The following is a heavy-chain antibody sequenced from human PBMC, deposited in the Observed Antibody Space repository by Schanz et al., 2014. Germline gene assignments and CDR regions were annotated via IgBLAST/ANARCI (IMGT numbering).Heavy chain of an antibody. Sequence: VQLVESGGGVVQPGRSLRLSCAAYGFTLSSYAMHWVRQAPGKGLEWVAVIWNNGVTKYYADSVRGRFTISRDNSKNTLYLQMNTLRAEDTAVYYCARDRGYCSGGSCLTFDYWGQGTLVTVSS. D-gene: IGHD2-15*01. CDR2: IWNNGVTK. J-gene: IGHJ4*02. CDR3: ARDRGYCSGGSCLTFDY. CDR1: GFTLSSYA. V-gene: IGHV3-30*04.